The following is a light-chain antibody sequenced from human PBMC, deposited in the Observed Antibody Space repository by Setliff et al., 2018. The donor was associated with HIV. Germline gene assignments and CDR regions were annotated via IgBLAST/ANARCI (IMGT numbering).Light chain of an antibody. J-gene: IGLJ1*01. CDR2: EVS. Sequence: QSALTQPASVSGSPGQSITISCTGTSSDVGGYNYVPWYQQHPGKAPKLMIYEVSNRPSGVSNRFSGSKSGNTASLTISGLQAEDEADYFCSSYTSSSPYVFGTGTKIIVL. CDR1: SSDVGGYNY. CDR3: SSYTSSSPYV. V-gene: IGLV2-14*01.